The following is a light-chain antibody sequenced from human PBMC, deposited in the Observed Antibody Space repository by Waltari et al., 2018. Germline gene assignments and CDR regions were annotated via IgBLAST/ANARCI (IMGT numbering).Light chain of an antibody. Sequence: EIVMTQSPATLSVSPGERATLSCRASQSVRNNLVWYQQKPGQAPRLLIYGASTRVTGIPARVRGSGAGTEFTLTISSLQSEDFAVYYCQQYNNWPPWTFGQGTKVEIK. CDR2: GAS. CDR3: QQYNNWPPWT. J-gene: IGKJ1*01. V-gene: IGKV3-15*01. CDR1: QSVRNN.